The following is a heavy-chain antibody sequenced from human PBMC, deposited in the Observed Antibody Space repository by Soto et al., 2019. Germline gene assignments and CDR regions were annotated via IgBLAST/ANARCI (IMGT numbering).Heavy chain of an antibody. J-gene: IGHJ6*02. D-gene: IGHD2-8*01. CDR3: TIGPLYCTNGVCYDSYYYYYGMDV. V-gene: IGHV3-49*03. CDR1: GFTFGDYA. Sequence: PGGSLRLSCTASGFTFGDYAMSWFRQAPGKGLEWVGFIRSKAYGGTTEYAASVKGRFTISRDDSKSIAYLQMDSLKTEDTAVYYCTIGPLYCTNGVCYDSYYYYYGMDVWGQGTTVTVSS. CDR2: IRSKAYGGTT.